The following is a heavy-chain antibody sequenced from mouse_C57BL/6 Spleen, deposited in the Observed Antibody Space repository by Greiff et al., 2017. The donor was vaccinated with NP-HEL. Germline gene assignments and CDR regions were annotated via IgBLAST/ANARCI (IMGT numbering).Heavy chain of an antibody. CDR3: ARKNPHDGYYGHAMDY. CDR2: IDPSDSYT. D-gene: IGHD2-3*01. Sequence: QVQLQQPGAELVKPGASVKLSCKASGYTFTSYWMQWVKQRPGQGLEWIGEIDPSDSYTNYNQKFKGKATLTVDTSSSTAYMQLSSLTSEDSAVYYCARKNPHDGYYGHAMDYWGQGTSVTVSS. J-gene: IGHJ4*01. CDR1: GYTFTSYW. V-gene: IGHV1-50*01.